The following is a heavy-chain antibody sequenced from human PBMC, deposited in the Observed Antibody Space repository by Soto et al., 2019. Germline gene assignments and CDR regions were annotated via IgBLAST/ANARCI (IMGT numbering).Heavy chain of an antibody. CDR3: ARHRVGGRVVSTSFGY. CDR2: IYYSGST. CDR1: GGSISSSSYY. V-gene: IGHV4-39*01. D-gene: IGHD3-16*01. Sequence: QLQLQESGPGLVKPSETLSLTCTVSGGSISSSSYYWGWIRQPPGKGLEWIGSIYYSGSTYYNPSLKSRVTISVDTSKNQFSLKLSSVTAADTAVYYCARHRVGGRVVSTSFGYWGQGTLVTVSS. J-gene: IGHJ4*02.